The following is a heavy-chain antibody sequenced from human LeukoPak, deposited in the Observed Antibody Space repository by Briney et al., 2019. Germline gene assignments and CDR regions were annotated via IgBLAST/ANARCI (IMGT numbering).Heavy chain of an antibody. J-gene: IGHJ1*01. CDR1: GFTFSSYG. CDR3: ARRPAQVGATPHDQYFQH. CDR2: ISDDGNNK. D-gene: IGHD1-26*01. V-gene: IGHV3-30*06. Sequence: GKSLRLSCAASGFTFSSYGMHWVRQAPGKGLEWVAIISDDGNNKGYADSVKGRFTISRDNSKNTLYLQMSSLRAEDTAVYYCARRPAQVGATPHDQYFQHWGQGTLVTVSS.